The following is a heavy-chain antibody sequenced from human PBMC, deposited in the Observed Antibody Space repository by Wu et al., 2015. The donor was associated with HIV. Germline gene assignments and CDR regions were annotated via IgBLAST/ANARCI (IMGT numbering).Heavy chain of an antibody. V-gene: IGHV1-46*01. CDR2: INPSGGST. CDR3: ARETGRIAVAGIAFDI. Sequence: QVQLVQSGAEVKKPGASVKVSCKASGYTFTSYYMHWVRQAPGQGLEWMGIINPSGGSTSYAQKFQGRVTMTRDTSTSTVYMELSSLRSEDTAVYYCARETGRIAVAGIAFDIWGPRGQWSPSLQ. J-gene: IGHJ3*02. CDR1: GYTFTSYY. D-gene: IGHD6-19*01.